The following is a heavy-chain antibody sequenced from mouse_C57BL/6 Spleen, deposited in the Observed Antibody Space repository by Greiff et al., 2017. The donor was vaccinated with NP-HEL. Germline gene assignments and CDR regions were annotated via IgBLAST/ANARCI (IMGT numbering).Heavy chain of an antibody. D-gene: IGHD1-1*01. Sequence: EVQLVESGGGLVQPKGSLKLSCAASGFTFNTYAVHWVRQAPGKGLEWVARIRSKSSNYATYYADSVKDRFTISRDDSQSMLYLQMNNLKTEDTAMYYCVRDGTTVYYYAMDYWGQGTSVTVSS. CDR3: VRDGTTVYYYAMDY. V-gene: IGHV10-3*01. J-gene: IGHJ4*01. CDR1: GFTFNTYA. CDR2: IRSKSSNYAT.